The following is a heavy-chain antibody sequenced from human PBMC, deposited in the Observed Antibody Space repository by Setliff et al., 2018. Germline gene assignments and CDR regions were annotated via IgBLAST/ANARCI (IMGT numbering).Heavy chain of an antibody. CDR3: ARDPLTTNRRRAFDI. CDR1: GYTFTSYD. CDR2: MNPNSGNT. Sequence: GASVKVSCKASGYTFTSYDINWVRQATGQGLEWMGWMNPNSGNTGYAQKFQGRVTMTRNTSISTAYMDLSSLRFEDTAVYYCARDPLTTNRRRAFDIWGQGTMVTVSS. V-gene: IGHV1-8*02. D-gene: IGHD4-17*01. J-gene: IGHJ3*02.